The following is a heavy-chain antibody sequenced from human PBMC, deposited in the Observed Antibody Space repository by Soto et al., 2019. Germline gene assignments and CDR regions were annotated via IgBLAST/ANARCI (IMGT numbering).Heavy chain of an antibody. D-gene: IGHD6-19*01. CDR3: ARRSYESGWRHYVDY. CDR1: GYSFTFANYW. CDR2: ISPHDSNT. Sequence: GESLKISCKTSGYSFTFANYWIGWVRRMPGKGLEWMGIISPHDSNTRYSPSFEGQVTISADKSLSTAYLQWNSLRASDTAIYYCARRSYESGWRHYVDYWGQGTLVTVSS. V-gene: IGHV5-51*01. J-gene: IGHJ4*02.